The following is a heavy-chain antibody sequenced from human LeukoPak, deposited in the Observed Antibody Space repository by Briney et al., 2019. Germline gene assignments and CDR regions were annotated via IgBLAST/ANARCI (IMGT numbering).Heavy chain of an antibody. CDR2: IKNDGSDK. J-gene: IGHJ4*02. D-gene: IGHD5-12*01. CDR3: VNLGYSD. Sequence: GGSLRLSCEASGFSFSAAWMTWVRPAPGKGLEWVATIKNDGSDKYYVDSVKGRFTLSRDNAKNSVYLQMNSLRAEDTAVYYCVNLGYSDGGQGALVTVSS. V-gene: IGHV3-7*01. CDR1: GFSFSAAW.